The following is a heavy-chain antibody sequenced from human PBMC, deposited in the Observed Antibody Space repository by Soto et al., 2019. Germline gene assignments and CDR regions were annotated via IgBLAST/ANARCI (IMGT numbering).Heavy chain of an antibody. CDR3: AKDSRIVVVTAPYDY. D-gene: IGHD2-21*02. CDR1: GYTFTSYA. V-gene: IGHV1-3*01. Sequence: ASVKVSCKASGYTFTSYAIDWVRQAPGQRLEWMGWINAGNGNTKYSQKLQGRVTITRDTSASTAYMELSSLRSEDTAVYYCAKDSRIVVVTAPYDYWGQGTLVTVSS. J-gene: IGHJ4*02. CDR2: INAGNGNT.